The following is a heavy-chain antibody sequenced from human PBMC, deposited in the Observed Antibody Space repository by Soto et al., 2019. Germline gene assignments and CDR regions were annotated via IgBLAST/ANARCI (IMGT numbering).Heavy chain of an antibody. J-gene: IGHJ6*02. CDR3: ARDLVLYGSGSSPHYYYYGRDV. Sequence: SETLSLTCTVSGGSISSGDYYWSWIRQPPGKGLEWIGYIYYSGSTYYNPSLKSRVTISVDTSKNQFSLKLSSVTAADTAVYYCARDLVLYGSGSSPHYYYYGRDVWGQGTTVTVSS. CDR1: GGSISSGDYY. CDR2: IYYSGST. D-gene: IGHD3-10*01. V-gene: IGHV4-30-4*01.